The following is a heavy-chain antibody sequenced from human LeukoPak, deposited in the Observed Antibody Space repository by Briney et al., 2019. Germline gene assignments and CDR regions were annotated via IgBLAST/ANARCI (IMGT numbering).Heavy chain of an antibody. CDR3: ARNRDGYNGFDY. D-gene: IGHD5-24*01. CDR1: GFTFDDYA. J-gene: IGHJ4*02. Sequence: TGGSLRLSCAASGFTFDDYAMHWVRQAPGKGLEWVSGISWNSGSIGYADSVKGRFTISRDNAKNSLYLQMNSLRAEDTALYYCARNRDGYNGFDYWGQGTLVTVSS. V-gene: IGHV3-9*01. CDR2: ISWNSGSI.